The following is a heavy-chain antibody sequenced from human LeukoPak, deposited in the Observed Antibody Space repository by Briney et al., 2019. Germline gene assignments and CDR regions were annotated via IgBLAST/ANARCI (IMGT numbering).Heavy chain of an antibody. CDR1: GFTFSNYW. Sequence: GGSLRLSCAASGFTFSNYWMHWVRQAPGKGLVWVSRINSDGSITNYADSVKGRFTISRDNAKNTLDLQMNSLRSDDTAVYYCATEGFTYGYHGIDSWGQGTIVTVSS. J-gene: IGHJ3*02. CDR2: INSDGSIT. CDR3: ATEGFTYGYHGIDS. V-gene: IGHV3-74*01. D-gene: IGHD5-18*01.